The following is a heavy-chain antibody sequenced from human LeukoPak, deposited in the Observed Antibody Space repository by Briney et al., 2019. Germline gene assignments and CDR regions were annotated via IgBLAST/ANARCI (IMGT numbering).Heavy chain of an antibody. CDR1: GVTFSSYA. CDR2: ISYDGSNK. CDR3: ARDQRYYYGMDV. J-gene: IGHJ6*02. D-gene: IGHD6-25*01. Sequence: GGSLRLSCAASGVTFSSYAMSWVRQAPGKGLEWVAVISYDGSNKYYADSVKGRFTISRDNSKNTLYLQMNSLRAEDTAVYYCARDQRYYYGMDVWGQGTTVTVSS. V-gene: IGHV3-30-3*01.